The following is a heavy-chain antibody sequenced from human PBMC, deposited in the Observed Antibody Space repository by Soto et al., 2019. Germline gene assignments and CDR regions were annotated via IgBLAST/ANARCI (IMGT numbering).Heavy chain of an antibody. J-gene: IGHJ6*02. V-gene: IGHV1-8*01. CDR2: MNPNRGNT. CDR3: ARGGYCRSYSCYRGYYFYGMDV. D-gene: IGHD2-2*02. CDR1: GYTFASYD. Sequence: APVKVSCKASGYTFASYDINWVRQATGQAVVWVGCMNPNRGNTGYAQKFEGSVTMTRNTSISTAYMELRSLRSEDTAVYYCARGGYCRSYSCYRGYYFYGMDVSSQGARV.